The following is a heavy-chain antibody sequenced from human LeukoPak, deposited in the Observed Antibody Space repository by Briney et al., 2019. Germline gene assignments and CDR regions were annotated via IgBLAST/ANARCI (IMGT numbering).Heavy chain of an antibody. V-gene: IGHV3-30*02. Sequence: PGGSLRLSCAASGFTFSSYGMHWVRQAPGKGLECVAVIWYDGSNKYYADSVKGRFTISRDNSKNTLYLQMNSLRTEDTAVYYCTANWNGDYWGQGTLVSVSS. CDR1: GFTFSSYG. D-gene: IGHD1-1*01. CDR2: IWYDGSNK. CDR3: TANWNGDY. J-gene: IGHJ4*02.